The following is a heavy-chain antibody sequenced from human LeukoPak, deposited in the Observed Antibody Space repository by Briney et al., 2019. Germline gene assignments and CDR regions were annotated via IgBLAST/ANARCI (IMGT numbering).Heavy chain of an antibody. Sequence: SETLSLTCTVSGGSISSSSFYWGWIRQPPGKGLEWIGSIYYTGSTYYNPSLKSRVTISVDTSKNQFSLKLSSVTAADTAVYYCARHENLRNYNFDYWGQGTLVTVSS. CDR1: GGSISSSSFY. CDR3: ARHENLRNYNFDY. CDR2: IYYTGST. J-gene: IGHJ4*02. D-gene: IGHD3-10*01. V-gene: IGHV4-39*01.